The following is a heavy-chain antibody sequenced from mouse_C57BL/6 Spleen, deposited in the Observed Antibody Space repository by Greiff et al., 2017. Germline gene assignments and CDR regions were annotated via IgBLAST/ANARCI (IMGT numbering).Heavy chain of an antibody. J-gene: IGHJ3*01. CDR1: GFTFTDYY. CDR2: IRNKANGFTT. V-gene: IGHV7-3*01. Sequence: EVKLMESGGGLVQPGGSLSLSCAASGFTFTDYYMSWVRQPPGKALEWLGFIRNKANGFTTEYSASVKGRFTISRDTSQSILYLHMNALRAEDSATYCCASLYSRAWFAYWGQGTLVTVSA. D-gene: IGHD2-12*01. CDR3: ASLYSRAWFAY.